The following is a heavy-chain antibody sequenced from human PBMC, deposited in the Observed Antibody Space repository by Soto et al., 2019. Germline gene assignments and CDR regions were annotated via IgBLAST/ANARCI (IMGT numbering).Heavy chain of an antibody. CDR2: ISAYNGNT. CDR1: GYTFTSYG. V-gene: IGHV1-18*04. Sequence: ASVKVSCKASGYTFTSYGISWVRQAPGQGLEWMGWISAYNGNTNYAQKLQGRVTMTTDTSTSTAYMELRSLRSDDTAVYYCARLYHYDILTGYVHYYGMDVWGQGTPVTVSS. D-gene: IGHD3-9*01. CDR3: ARLYHYDILTGYVHYYGMDV. J-gene: IGHJ6*02.